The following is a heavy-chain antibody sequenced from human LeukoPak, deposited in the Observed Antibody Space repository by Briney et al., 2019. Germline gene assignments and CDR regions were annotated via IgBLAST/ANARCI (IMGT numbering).Heavy chain of an antibody. V-gene: IGHV3-15*01. Sequence: GGSLRLSCTASGFTFRNVWMTWVRQAPGKGLEWVGRIQTITDGGTTDYAAPVGGRFTISRDDSKNTLYLQMNSLKTEDTAVYYCTSTLGYWGQGTLVTVSS. D-gene: IGHD3-16*01. J-gene: IGHJ4*02. CDR1: GFTFRNVW. CDR2: IQTITDGGTT. CDR3: TSTLGY.